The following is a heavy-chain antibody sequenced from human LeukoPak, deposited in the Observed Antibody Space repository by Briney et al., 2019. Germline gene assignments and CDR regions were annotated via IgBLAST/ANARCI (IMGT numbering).Heavy chain of an antibody. D-gene: IGHD6-19*01. CDR2: ISSSSSYI. CDR3: ARDPPPSAVAGLDY. CDR1: GFTFSSYS. J-gene: IGHJ4*02. V-gene: IGHV3-21*01. Sequence: KTGGSLRLSCAASGFTFSSYSMNWVRQAPGKGLEWVSSISSSSSYIYYADSVKGRFTISRDNAKNSLYLQMNSLRAEDTAVYYCARDPPPSAVAGLDYWGQGTLVTVSS.